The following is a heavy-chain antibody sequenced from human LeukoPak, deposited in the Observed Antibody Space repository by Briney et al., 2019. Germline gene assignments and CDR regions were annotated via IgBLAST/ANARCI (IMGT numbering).Heavy chain of an antibody. CDR3: ARDPGFHSSGYLNWFDH. CDR1: GGSISSYY. Sequence: SETLSLTCTVSGGSISSYYWSWIRQPPGKRLEWIACISYSGSTKYNPSLKSRVTISVDTSKNQLSLKLSSVTAADTAVYYCARDPGFHSSGYLNWFDHWGQGTLVTVSS. CDR2: ISYSGST. D-gene: IGHD3-22*01. V-gene: IGHV4-59*01. J-gene: IGHJ5*02.